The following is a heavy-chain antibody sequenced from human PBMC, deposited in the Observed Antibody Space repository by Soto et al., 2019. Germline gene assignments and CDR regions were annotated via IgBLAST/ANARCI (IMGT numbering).Heavy chain of an antibody. D-gene: IGHD3-3*01. V-gene: IGHV4-34*01. J-gene: IGHJ6*02. CDR1: GGSFSGYY. CDR3: ARGPRGTIFGVVTKNYGMDV. CDR2: INHSGST. Sequence: PSETLSLTCAVYGGSFSGYYWSSIRQPPGKGLEWIGEINHSGSTNYNPSLKSRVTISVDTSKNQFSLKLSSVTAADTAVYYCARGPRGTIFGVVTKNYGMDVWGQGTTVTVSS.